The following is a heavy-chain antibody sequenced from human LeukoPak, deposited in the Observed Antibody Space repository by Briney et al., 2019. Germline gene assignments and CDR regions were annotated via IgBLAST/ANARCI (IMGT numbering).Heavy chain of an antibody. CDR1: GFTFSSYA. D-gene: IGHD3-22*01. CDR3: ARRDYYDSSGYYTYPEY. CDR2: ISYDGSNK. Sequence: GRSLRLSCAASGFTFSSYAMHWVRQAPGKGLEWVAVISYDGSNKYYADSVKGRFTISRDNSKNTLYLQMNSLRAEDTAVYYCARRDYYDSSGYYTYPEYWGQGTLVTVSS. J-gene: IGHJ4*02. V-gene: IGHV3-30-3*01.